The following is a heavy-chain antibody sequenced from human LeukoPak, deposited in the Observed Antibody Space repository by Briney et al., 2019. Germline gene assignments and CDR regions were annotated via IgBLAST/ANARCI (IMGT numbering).Heavy chain of an antibody. CDR2: ISYGGDNT. V-gene: IGHV3-23*01. J-gene: IGHJ4*02. Sequence: GGSLRLSCAASGFTFTDYTMNWVRQAPGKGLEWVSGISYGGDNTYYADSVKGRFTISRDNPRNTLNLALNSLRAEDTAVYYCAKDPHPYGDSVGGYHFDYWGQGTLVTVSS. CDR1: GFTFTDYT. D-gene: IGHD4-17*01. CDR3: AKDPHPYGDSVGGYHFDY.